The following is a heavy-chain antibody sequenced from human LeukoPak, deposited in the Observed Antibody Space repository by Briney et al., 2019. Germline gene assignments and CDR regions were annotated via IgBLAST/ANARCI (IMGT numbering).Heavy chain of an antibody. CDR3: ARGSYKRYFDY. Sequence: ASVKVSCKASGGTFSSYAISWVRQAPGQGLEWMGGIIPIFGTANYAQKFQGRVTMTRDTSTSTVYMELSSLRSEDTAVYYCARGSYKRYFDYWGQGTLVTVSS. D-gene: IGHD5-24*01. J-gene: IGHJ4*02. V-gene: IGHV1-69*05. CDR2: IIPIFGTA. CDR1: GGTFSSYA.